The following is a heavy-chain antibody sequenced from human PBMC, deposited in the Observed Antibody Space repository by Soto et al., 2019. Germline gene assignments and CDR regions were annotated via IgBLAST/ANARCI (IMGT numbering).Heavy chain of an antibody. CDR3: ARTTGSPNSNWFDP. CDR1: GGTLSSYS. D-gene: IGHD1-1*01. CDR2: IIPFLGRT. V-gene: IGHV1-69*02. J-gene: IGHJ5*02. Sequence: QLHLVQSGAEVRKPGSSVKVSCKASGGTLSSYSVTWVRQAPGQGLEWMGRIIPFLGRTNYEQNFKGRVTFTADMSTITAYMELSSLRSDDTDIYYCARTTGSPNSNWFDPWGQGTLVIVSS.